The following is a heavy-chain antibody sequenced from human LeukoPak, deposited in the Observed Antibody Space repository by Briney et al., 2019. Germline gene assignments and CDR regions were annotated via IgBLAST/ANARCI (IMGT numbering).Heavy chain of an antibody. CDR2: ISSNGGST. CDR3: ARGNRDSSGWALDY. V-gene: IGHV3-64*01. CDR1: GFTFSSYA. J-gene: IGHJ4*02. D-gene: IGHD6-19*01. Sequence: GGSLRLSCAASGFTFSSYAMHWVRQAPGKGLEYVSAISSNGGSTYYANSVKGRFTISRDNSKNTLYLQMGSLRAEDMAVYYCARGNRDSSGWALDYWGQGTLVTVSS.